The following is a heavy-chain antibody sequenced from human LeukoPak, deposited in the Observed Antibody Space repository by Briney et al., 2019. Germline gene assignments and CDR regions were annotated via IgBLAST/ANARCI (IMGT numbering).Heavy chain of an antibody. Sequence: QTGGSLRLSCAASGLTFSSYAMSWVRQAPGKGLEWVSGISWNSGSIGYADSVKGRFTISRDNAKNSLYLQMNSLRAEDTALYYCAKDINFGRYFDGPFDYWGQGTLVTVSS. J-gene: IGHJ4*02. CDR1: GLTFSSYA. CDR2: ISWNSGSI. CDR3: AKDINFGRYFDGPFDY. D-gene: IGHD3-9*01. V-gene: IGHV3-9*01.